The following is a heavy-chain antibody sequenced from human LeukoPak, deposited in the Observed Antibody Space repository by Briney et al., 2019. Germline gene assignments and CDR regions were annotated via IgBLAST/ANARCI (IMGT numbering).Heavy chain of an antibody. D-gene: IGHD3-22*01. CDR2: ISRSGSTK. CDR1: GFTFSDYN. V-gene: IGHV3-11*04. J-gene: IGHJ6*03. Sequence: GGSLRLSCAASGFTFSDYNMRWIRQAPGKGLEWVSSISRSGSTKYYADSVKGRFTISRDNSKNTLYLQMNSLRAEDTAVYYCAKTPNPMYYYDSSGTSYYYYYYMDVWGKGTTVTISS. CDR3: AKTPNPMYYYDSSGTSYYYYYYMDV.